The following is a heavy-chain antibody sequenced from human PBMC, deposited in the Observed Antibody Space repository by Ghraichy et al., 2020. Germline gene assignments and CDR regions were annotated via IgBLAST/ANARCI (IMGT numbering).Heavy chain of an antibody. CDR3: ARAEGTTTAFDY. V-gene: IGHV3-53*01. CDR1: GFTVSSHD. J-gene: IGHJ4*02. CDR2: IYSDDST. Sequence: GGSLRLSCEASGFTVSSHDMSWVRQAPGKGLEWVSVIYSDDSTYYGDSVKGRFTISRDNSKNTVYLQMNRLRDEDTAVYYCARAEGTTTAFDYWGQGTLVTVSS. D-gene: IGHD1-7*01.